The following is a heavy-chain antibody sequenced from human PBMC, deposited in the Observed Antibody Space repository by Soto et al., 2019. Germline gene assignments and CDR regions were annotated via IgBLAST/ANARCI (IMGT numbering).Heavy chain of an antibody. V-gene: IGHV1-46*04. CDR2: INPTGGST. CDR3: ARRDSSVYRYYYYYFGMDV. J-gene: IGHJ6*02. Sequence: QVQLVQSGAEVKKPGASVKVSCKASGYTFTSYYMYWVRQAPGQGLEWMGKINPTGGSTSYAQKLQGRFTMSMDSSTRAVYMELSSLRSEETAVYYCARRDSSVYRYYYYYFGMDVWGQEPTVTVSS. D-gene: IGHD3-22*01. CDR1: GYTFTSYY.